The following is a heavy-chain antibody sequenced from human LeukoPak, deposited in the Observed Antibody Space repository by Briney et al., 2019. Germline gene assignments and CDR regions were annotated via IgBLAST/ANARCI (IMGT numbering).Heavy chain of an antibody. CDR3: AKRPLRNGGSYVDY. J-gene: IGHJ4*02. V-gene: IGHV3-23*01. CDR1: GFTSSDYA. Sequence: GGSLRLSCAASGFTSSDYAMSWVRQAPGKSLEWVSTISVSAGSTYYADSVKGRFTISRDNSKNTLYLQMNSLRVGDTAVYYCAKRPLRNGGSYVDYWGQGTLVAVSS. CDR2: ISVSAGST. D-gene: IGHD1-26*01.